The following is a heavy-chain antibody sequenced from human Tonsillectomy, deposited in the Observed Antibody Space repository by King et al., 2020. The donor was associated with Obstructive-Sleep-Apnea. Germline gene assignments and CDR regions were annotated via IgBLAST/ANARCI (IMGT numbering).Heavy chain of an antibody. CDR3: AKGSSSWYPDYFDY. Sequence: VQLQQWGAGLLKPSETLSLTCAVYGGSFSDYYWSWIRQPPGKGLEWIGEINHSGNTNYNPSLKSRVTISLDTSKNQFSLKLSSVTAADTAMYYCAKGSSSWYPDYFDYWGQGTLVTVSS. CDR1: GGSFSDYY. D-gene: IGHD6-13*01. J-gene: IGHJ4*02. CDR2: INHSGNT. V-gene: IGHV4-34*01.